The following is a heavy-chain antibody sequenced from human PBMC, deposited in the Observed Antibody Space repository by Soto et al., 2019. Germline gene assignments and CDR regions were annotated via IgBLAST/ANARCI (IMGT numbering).Heavy chain of an antibody. CDR2: ISISSSYI. J-gene: IGHJ6*02. CDR3: ARGSSSNDYYYYGMDV. CDR1: GFTCSSYS. V-gene: IGHV3-21*01. Sequence: PGGALRVSCAASGFTCSSYSMNWVRQAPGKGLEWVSSISISSSYIYYADSVKGRFTISRDNAKNSLYLQMNSLRAEDTAVYYCARGSSSNDYYYYGMDVWGQGTTVTVSS. D-gene: IGHD6-6*01.